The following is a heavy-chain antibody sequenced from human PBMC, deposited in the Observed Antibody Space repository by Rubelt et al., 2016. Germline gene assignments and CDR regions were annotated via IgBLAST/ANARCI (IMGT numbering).Heavy chain of an antibody. CDR1: GFTFSSYW. J-gene: IGHJ4*02. V-gene: IGHV3-74*02. CDR2: ISSDGSST. CDR3: AKAFYDSSGYYSTFDN. Sequence: EVQLVESGGGLVLPGGSLRLSCAASGFTFSSYWMHWVRQAPGKGLVWVSRISSDGSSTSYADSLKGRFTISRDNAKNTLDLQMNSLRAEDTAIYYCAKAFYDSSGYYSTFDNWGQGTLVTVSS. D-gene: IGHD3-22*01.